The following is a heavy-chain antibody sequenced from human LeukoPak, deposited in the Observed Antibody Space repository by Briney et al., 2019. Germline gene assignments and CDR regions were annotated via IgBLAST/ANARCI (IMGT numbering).Heavy chain of an antibody. D-gene: IGHD3-10*01. V-gene: IGHV4-34*01. CDR2: VNHSGST. CDR1: GGSFSGYY. J-gene: IGHJ4*02. CDR3: ARGNLVLWFGGTYYFDY. Sequence: SETLSLTCAVYGGSFSGYYWSWIRQPPGKGLEWIGEVNHSGSTNYNPSLKSRVTISVDKSKNQFSLKLSSVTAADTAVYYCARGNLVLWFGGTYYFDYWGQGTLVTVSS.